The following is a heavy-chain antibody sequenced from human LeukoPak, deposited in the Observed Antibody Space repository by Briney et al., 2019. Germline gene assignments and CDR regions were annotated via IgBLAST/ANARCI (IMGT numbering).Heavy chain of an antibody. CDR1: GGSISGYY. D-gene: IGHD2-15*01. J-gene: IGHJ2*01. CDR3: ARARGFPDL. Sequence: SETLSLTCTVSGGSISGYYYYWIRQPPGKGLEWIGYVHYSGSTNYNPSLKSRLTISIDKSKNQFSLKLSSVTAADTAVYFCARARGFPDLWGRGTLVTVSS. CDR2: VHYSGST. V-gene: IGHV4-59*01.